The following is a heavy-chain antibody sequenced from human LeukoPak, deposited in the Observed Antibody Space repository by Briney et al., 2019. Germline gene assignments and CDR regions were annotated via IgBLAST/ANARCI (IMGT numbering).Heavy chain of an antibody. D-gene: IGHD6-13*01. CDR1: GFTFSSYS. CDR3: AREIAAAGSLRGLDV. CDR2: ISYDGSKK. J-gene: IGHJ6*02. V-gene: IGHV3-30-3*01. Sequence: GRSLRLSCAASGFTFSSYSMYWVRQAPGKGLEWVAVISYDGSKKYYADSVKGRFTISRDNSKNTLYLQMNSLRDEDAAVYYCAREIAAAGSLRGLDVWGQGATVTVSS.